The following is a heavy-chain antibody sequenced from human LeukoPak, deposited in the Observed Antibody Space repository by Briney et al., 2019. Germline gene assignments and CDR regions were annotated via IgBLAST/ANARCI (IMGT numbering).Heavy chain of an antibody. J-gene: IGHJ5*02. D-gene: IGHD4-17*01. CDR2: ITGSHGPT. CDR1: GFTFSSSG. Sequence: GASLTLSLAPSGFTFSSSGIGSVRHEPGDGRGWVSSITGSHGPTYNTDCVNGRFTISRDNTQHTLYLQMNSPTAEDTAVDYCTKDPNGASVGAFDPWGQETLVTVSS. V-gene: IGHV3-23*01. CDR3: TKDPNGASVGAFDP.